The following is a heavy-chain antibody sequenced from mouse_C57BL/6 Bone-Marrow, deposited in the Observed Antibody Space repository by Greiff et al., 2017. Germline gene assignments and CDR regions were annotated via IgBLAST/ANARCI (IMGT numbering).Heavy chain of an antibody. V-gene: IGHV1-81*01. J-gene: IGHJ2*01. CDR2: IYPRSGNT. Sequence: QVQLQQSGAELARPGASVKLSCKASGYTFTSYGISWVKQRTGQGLEWIGEIYPRSGNTYYNEKFKGKATLTADKSSSTAYMELRSLTSEDSAVYFCAKGDGLRLPFDDWGQGTTLTVSS. CDR1: GYTFTSYG. CDR3: AKGDGLRLPFDD. D-gene: IGHD3-2*02.